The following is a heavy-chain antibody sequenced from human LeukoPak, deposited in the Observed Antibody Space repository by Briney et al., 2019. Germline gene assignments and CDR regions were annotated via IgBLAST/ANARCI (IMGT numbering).Heavy chain of an antibody. J-gene: IGHJ4*02. CDR1: GFTFSSYG. Sequence: GRSLRLSCAASGFTFSSYGMHWVRQAPGKGLEWVAVVWDDGSSQNYADSVKGRFTISRDNSRNMLYLQMNSLRAEDTAVYYCAKDQWNPDYWGQGTLVSVSS. D-gene: IGHD6-19*01. CDR2: VWDDGSSQ. V-gene: IGHV3-33*06. CDR3: AKDQWNPDY.